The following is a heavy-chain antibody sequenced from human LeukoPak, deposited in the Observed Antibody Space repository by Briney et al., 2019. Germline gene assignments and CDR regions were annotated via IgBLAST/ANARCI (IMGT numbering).Heavy chain of an antibody. CDR3: ASCSTTSCYYYYYMDV. CDR2: IYYSGST. CDR1: GGSIISHY. V-gene: IGHV4-59*11. J-gene: IGHJ6*03. D-gene: IGHD2-2*01. Sequence: SETLSLTCTVSGGSIISHYWSWIRQPPGKGLEWIGNIYYSGSTNYNPSLKSRVTISVDTSKNQFSLKLSSVTAADTAVYYCASCSTTSCYYYYYMDVWGKGTTVTVSS.